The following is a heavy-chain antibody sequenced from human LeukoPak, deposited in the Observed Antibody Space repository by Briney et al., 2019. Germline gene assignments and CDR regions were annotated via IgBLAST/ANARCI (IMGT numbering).Heavy chain of an antibody. CDR2: IYYSGNT. Sequence: SETLSLTCTVSGGSISSYYWGWVRQPPGKGLGWIGSIYYSGNTYYNASLQSRVTISIDTSKNQFSLRLNSVTAADTAMYYCVKSGGYGLIDYWGQGTLVTVSS. J-gene: IGHJ4*02. CDR3: VKSGGYGLIDY. V-gene: IGHV4-39*01. D-gene: IGHD1-26*01. CDR1: GGSISSYY.